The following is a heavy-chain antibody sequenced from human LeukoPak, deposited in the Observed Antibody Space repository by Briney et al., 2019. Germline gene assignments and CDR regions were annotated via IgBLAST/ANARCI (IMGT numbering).Heavy chain of an antibody. CDR3: AKGTGTLLGGYYYYYMDV. J-gene: IGHJ6*03. Sequence: GGSLRLSCAASGFTFSSYGMHWVRQAPGKGLEWVAFIQYDGSNKYYADSVKGRFTISRDNSKNTLYLQMNSLRAEDTAVYYCAKGTGTLLGGYYYYYMDVWGKGTTVTVSS. D-gene: IGHD1-1*01. CDR2: IQYDGSNK. V-gene: IGHV3-30*02. CDR1: GFTFSSYG.